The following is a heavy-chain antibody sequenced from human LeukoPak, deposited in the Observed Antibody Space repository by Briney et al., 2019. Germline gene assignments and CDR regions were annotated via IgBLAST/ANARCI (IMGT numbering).Heavy chain of an antibody. CDR3: ARERVRGVIFHFDY. J-gene: IGHJ4*02. Sequence: PGRSLRLSCPASSFTFSSYSMQSVRQPPGNGLEWVAVIVDDGSNKYYADAVKGRFTISKDNSKNTLHLQMNSLTAEATAVYYCARERVRGVIFHFDYWGQGTLVTVSS. CDR2: IVDDGSNK. CDR1: SFTFSSYS. D-gene: IGHD3-10*01. V-gene: IGHV3-30*04.